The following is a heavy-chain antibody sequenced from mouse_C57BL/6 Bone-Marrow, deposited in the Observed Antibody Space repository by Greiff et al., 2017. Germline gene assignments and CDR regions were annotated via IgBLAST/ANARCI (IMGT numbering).Heavy chain of an antibody. V-gene: IGHV1-4*01. Sequence: QVQLQQSGAELARPGASVKMSCKASGYTFTSYTLHWVKLRPGQGLEWIGYINPSSGYTKYNQKFKDKATLTADKSSSTAYMQLSSLTSEDSAVYYCARGGSFDYWGQGTTLTVSS. CDR3: ARGGSFDY. CDR1: GYTFTSYT. J-gene: IGHJ2*01. CDR2: INPSSGYT. D-gene: IGHD1-1*01.